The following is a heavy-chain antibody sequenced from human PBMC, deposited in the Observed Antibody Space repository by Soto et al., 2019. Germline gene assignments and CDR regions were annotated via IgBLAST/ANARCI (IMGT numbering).Heavy chain of an antibody. J-gene: IGHJ4*02. CDR1: GFTFSYYG. CDR3: AKDRRAGGNYGFYSDF. D-gene: IGHD1-7*01. Sequence: GSLRLSCAASGFTFSYYGMTWVRQAPGKGLEWVSFSSATGAGTYYADSVKGRFTISRDNSKNTLYLQMTSLRADDTAVYYCAKDRRAGGNYGFYSDFWGQGALVTVSS. V-gene: IGHV3-23*01. CDR2: SSATGAGT.